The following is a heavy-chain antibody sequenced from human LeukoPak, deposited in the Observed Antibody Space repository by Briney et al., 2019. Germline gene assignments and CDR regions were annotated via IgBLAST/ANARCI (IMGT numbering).Heavy chain of an antibody. CDR3: ASWDQYGHPPSLGY. Sequence: SETLSLTCTVSGGSISSSNWWSWVRQPPGKGLEWIGEIYHSGSTNYNPSLKSRVTTSVDKSKNQFSLKLSSVTAADTAVYYCASWDQYGHPPSLGYWGQGTLVTVSS. CDR1: GGSISSSNW. D-gene: IGHD2-2*01. V-gene: IGHV4-4*02. CDR2: IYHSGST. J-gene: IGHJ4*02.